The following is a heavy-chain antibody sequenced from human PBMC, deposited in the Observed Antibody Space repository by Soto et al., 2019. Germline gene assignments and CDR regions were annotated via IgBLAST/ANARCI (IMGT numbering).Heavy chain of an antibody. Sequence: ASVKVSCKASGYTFTNYPITWVRRAPGQGLEWMGWISAHSGDTKYAQKFQGRVTMTTDTSTSTACLELRSLRSEDTAVYYCAGDPGGDGYNAQNYYGMDVWGQGTTVTVSS. J-gene: IGHJ6*02. V-gene: IGHV1-18*01. CDR1: GYTFTNYP. CDR3: AGDPGGDGYNAQNYYGMDV. CDR2: ISAHSGDT. D-gene: IGHD3-16*01.